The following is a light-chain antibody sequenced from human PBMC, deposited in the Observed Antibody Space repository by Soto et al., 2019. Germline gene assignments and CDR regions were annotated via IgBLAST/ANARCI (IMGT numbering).Light chain of an antibody. V-gene: IGLV2-14*01. J-gene: IGLJ1*01. Sequence: QSVLTQPASVSRSPGQSITISCTGTSSDVGGYNSVSWYQQHPGKAPKLMIFEVSNRPSEVSNRFSGSKSGNTASLTISGLQAEDEADYYCSSYTLSNTYVFGTGTKVTVL. CDR3: SSYTLSNTYV. CDR1: SSDVGGYNS. CDR2: EVS.